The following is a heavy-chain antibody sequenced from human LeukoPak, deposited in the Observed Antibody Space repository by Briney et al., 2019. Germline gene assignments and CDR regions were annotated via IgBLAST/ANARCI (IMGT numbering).Heavy chain of an antibody. CDR3: AKGEFGSGWPN. J-gene: IGHJ4*02. Sequence: GGSLRLSCAASGFTVSSNYMNWVRQAPGKGLEWVSVISSGGTTYYADSVKGRFTISRDNSKNTLYLQMNNLRAEDTAVYYCAKGEFGSGWPNWGQGTLVTVSS. CDR2: ISSGGTT. V-gene: IGHV3-53*01. D-gene: IGHD6-19*01. CDR1: GFTVSSNY.